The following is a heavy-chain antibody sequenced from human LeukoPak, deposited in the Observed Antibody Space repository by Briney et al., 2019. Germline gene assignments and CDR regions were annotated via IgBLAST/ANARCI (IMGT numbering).Heavy chain of an antibody. J-gene: IGHJ4*02. CDR1: GGSISSYY. Sequence: SETLSLTCTVSGGSISSYYWSWIRQPPGKGLEWIGYIYYSGSTNYNPSLKSRVTISVDTSKNQFSLKLSSVTAADTAVYYCATLGFSTGYYYYFDHWGQGTLVTVSS. V-gene: IGHV4-59*12. D-gene: IGHD3-22*01. CDR3: ATLGFSTGYYYYFDH. CDR2: IYYSGST.